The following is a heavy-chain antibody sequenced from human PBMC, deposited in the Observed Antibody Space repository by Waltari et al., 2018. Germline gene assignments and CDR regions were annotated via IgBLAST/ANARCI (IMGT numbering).Heavy chain of an antibody. V-gene: IGHV3-7*01. CDR2: IKQDGSEK. J-gene: IGHJ4*02. CDR1: GFTFSSYW. Sequence: EVQLVESGGGLVQPGGSLRLSCAASGFTFSSYWLSWVRQAPGKGLEWVANIKQDGSEKYYVDSVKGRFTISRDNAKNSLYLQMNSLRAEDTAVYYCARYSSSWYWFDYWAREPWSPSPQ. D-gene: IGHD6-13*01. CDR3: ARYSSSWYWFDY.